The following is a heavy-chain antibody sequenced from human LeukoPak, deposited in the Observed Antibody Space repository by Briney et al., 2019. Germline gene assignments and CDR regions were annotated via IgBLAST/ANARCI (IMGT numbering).Heavy chain of an antibody. CDR3: PRGTVTTRTSLDY. V-gene: IGHV1-46*01. Sequence: ASVKLSCKASGYTFTSYYMHWVRQAPGPGLEWTGIIYPSGGSTSYAQKFQGRVTTTRDTSTSTVYMELSSLRSEDTAVYYCPRGTVTTRTSLDYWGQGTLVAVSS. CDR1: GYTFTSYY. CDR2: IYPSGGST. D-gene: IGHD4-11*01. J-gene: IGHJ4*02.